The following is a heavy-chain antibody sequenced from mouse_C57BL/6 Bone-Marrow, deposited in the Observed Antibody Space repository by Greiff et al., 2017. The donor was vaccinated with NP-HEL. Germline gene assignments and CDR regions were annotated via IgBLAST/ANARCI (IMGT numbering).Heavy chain of an antibody. V-gene: IGHV1-18*01. CDR3: ARRYGSRGWYFDV. CDR2: INPNNGGT. J-gene: IGHJ1*03. CDR1: GYTFTDYN. D-gene: IGHD1-1*01. Sequence: VQLQQSGPELVKPGASVKIPCKASGYTFTDYNMDWVKQSHGKSLEWIGDINPNNGGTIYNQKFKGKATLTVDKSSSTAYMELRSLTSEDTAVYYCARRYGSRGWYFDVWGTGTTVTVSS.